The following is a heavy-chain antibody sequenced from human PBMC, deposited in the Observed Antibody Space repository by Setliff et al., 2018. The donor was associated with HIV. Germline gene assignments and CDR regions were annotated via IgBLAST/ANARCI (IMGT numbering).Heavy chain of an antibody. D-gene: IGHD6-19*01. J-gene: IGHJ4*02. CDR3: AGEGEGSGWSRLDY. CDR2: INGGSGRT. CDR1: GYTFSNSG. Sequence: ASVKVSCKASGYTFSNSGMHWMRQAPGQRPEWMGCINGGSGRTEYSPKFQSRVTIIRDTFASTDYMELSSLKFEDTAVYYCAGEGEGSGWSRLDYWGQGTLVTAPQ. V-gene: IGHV1-3*01.